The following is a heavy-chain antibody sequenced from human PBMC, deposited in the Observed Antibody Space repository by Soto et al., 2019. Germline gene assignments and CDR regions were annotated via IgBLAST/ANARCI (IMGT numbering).Heavy chain of an antibody. CDR3: ASGYDILTGYTRGDYYGMDV. CDR2: IYYSGST. D-gene: IGHD3-9*01. Sequence: SETLSLTCTVSGGPISSSSYYWGWIRQPPGKGLEWIGSIYYSGSTYYNPSLKSRVTISVDTSKNQFSLKLSSVTAADTAVYYCASGYDILTGYTRGDYYGMDVWGQGTTVNVSS. CDR1: GGPISSSSYY. J-gene: IGHJ6*02. V-gene: IGHV4-39*01.